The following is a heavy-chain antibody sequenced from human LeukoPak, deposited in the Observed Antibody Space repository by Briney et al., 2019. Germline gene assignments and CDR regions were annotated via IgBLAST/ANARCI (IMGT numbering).Heavy chain of an antibody. CDR2: INPHSGDT. CDR3: AKTGRSGWYYDFDY. CDR1: GYTFTDYY. J-gene: IGHJ4*02. Sequence: ASVKVLCKASGYTFTDYYFHWRRQAPGQGLEWMGWINPHSGDTNYAQKFQGRVTMTRDTSISTVYMELSRLTSDDTAVFYCAKTGRSGWYYDFDYWGQGTLVTVSS. D-gene: IGHD6-19*01. V-gene: IGHV1-2*02.